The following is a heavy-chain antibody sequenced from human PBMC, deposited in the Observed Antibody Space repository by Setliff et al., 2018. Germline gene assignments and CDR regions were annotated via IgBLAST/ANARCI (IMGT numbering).Heavy chain of an antibody. CDR3: ARGGTYRYFDY. Sequence: KTSETLSLTCTVSGGSINSGVYYWGWIRQPPGKGLEWIGRIYHGGDTYYNASLKSRLTISVDTSKNQFSLKLSSVTAADTAIYYCARGGTYRYFDYWGQGTLVTVS. V-gene: IGHV4-39*07. CDR1: GGSINSGVYY. J-gene: IGHJ4*02. CDR2: IYHGGDT.